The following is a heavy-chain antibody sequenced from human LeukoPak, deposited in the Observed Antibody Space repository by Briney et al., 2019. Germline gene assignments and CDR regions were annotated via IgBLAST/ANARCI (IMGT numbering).Heavy chain of an antibody. Sequence: PSETLSLTCTVSGGSISSYYWSWIRQPPGKGLELIGYIYYRGSTNYNPSLKSRVTISVDTSKNQFSLKLTSVTAADTAVYYCASSATNNWLDYWGQGTLVNVSS. J-gene: IGHJ5*01. D-gene: IGHD6-25*01. CDR2: IYYRGST. CDR1: GGSISSYY. CDR3: ASSATNNWLDY. V-gene: IGHV4-59*01.